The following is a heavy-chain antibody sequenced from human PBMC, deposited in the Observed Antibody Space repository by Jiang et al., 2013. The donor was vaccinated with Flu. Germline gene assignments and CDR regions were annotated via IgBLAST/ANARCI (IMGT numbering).Heavy chain of an antibody. J-gene: IGHJ5*02. Sequence: CKASGYTFTSYAMHWVRQAPGQRLEWMGWINAGNGNTKYSQKFQGRVTITRDTSASTAYMELSSLRSEDTAVYYCARVNGVAASEVVDPWGQGTLVTVSS. D-gene: IGHD2-15*01. CDR3: ARVNGVAASEVVDP. CDR2: INAGNGNT. CDR1: GYTFTSYA. V-gene: IGHV1-3*01.